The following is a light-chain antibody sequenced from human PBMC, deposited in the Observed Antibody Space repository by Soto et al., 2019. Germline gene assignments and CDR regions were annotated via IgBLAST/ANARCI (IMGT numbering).Light chain of an antibody. CDR2: EVS. CDR1: GSDVGGYNY. CDR3: SSYAGTNNIVV. J-gene: IGLJ2*01. Sequence: QSALTQPPSASGAPGQAVTISCTGTGSDVGGYNYFSWYQHHPGKVPKLMIYEVSKRPSGVPDRFSGSKSGNTASLTVSGLQAEDEADYYCSSYAGTNNIVVFGGGTKVTVL. V-gene: IGLV2-8*01.